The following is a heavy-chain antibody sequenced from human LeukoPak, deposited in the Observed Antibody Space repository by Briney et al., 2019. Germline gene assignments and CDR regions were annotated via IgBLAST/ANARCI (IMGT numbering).Heavy chain of an antibody. J-gene: IGHJ4*02. CDR2: INTDGSST. D-gene: IGHD4-23*01. CDR1: GFTFISYW. Sequence: GGSLRLSCAASGFTFISYWMHWVRQAPGRGLVWVSRINTDGSSTTYADSVKGRFTISIDNAKNTLYLQMNSLRAEDTAVYYCARDPVLDDYGGNSSYWGQGTVVTVSS. CDR3: ARDPVLDDYGGNSSY. V-gene: IGHV3-74*01.